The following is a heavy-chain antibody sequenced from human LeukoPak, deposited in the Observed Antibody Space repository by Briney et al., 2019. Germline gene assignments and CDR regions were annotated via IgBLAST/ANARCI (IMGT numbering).Heavy chain of an antibody. J-gene: IGHJ5*02. CDR3: AKFATVTTPNWIDP. CDR2: IYYTGAA. Sequence: SETLSLTCSVSGGSISGYFWGWIRQPPGEGLQFIGYIYYTGAASYNPSLSGRVTMSVDTSKNQFSLKLTSVTAADTAVYYCAKFATVTTPNWIDPWGQGILVVVSS. D-gene: IGHD4-17*01. V-gene: IGHV4-59*01. CDR1: GGSISGYF.